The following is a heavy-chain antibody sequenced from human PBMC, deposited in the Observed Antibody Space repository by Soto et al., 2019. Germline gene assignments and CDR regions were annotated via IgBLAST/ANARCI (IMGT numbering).Heavy chain of an antibody. CDR3: ARGAPSQRIAAAGNFYFDY. D-gene: IGHD6-13*01. Sequence: PSETLSLTCAVYGGSFSGYYWSWIRQPPGKGLEWIGEINHSGSTNYNPSLKSRVTISVDTSKNQFSLKLSSVTAADTAVYYCARGAPSQRIAAAGNFYFDYWGQGTLVTVSS. J-gene: IGHJ4*02. CDR2: INHSGST. V-gene: IGHV4-34*01. CDR1: GGSFSGYY.